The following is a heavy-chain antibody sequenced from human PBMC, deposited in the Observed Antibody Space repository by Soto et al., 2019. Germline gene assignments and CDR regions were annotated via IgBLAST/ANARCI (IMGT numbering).Heavy chain of an antibody. CDR1: SGSISSGDYY. D-gene: IGHD4-17*01. V-gene: IGHV4-30-4*01. CDR3: ARDLGDYGDYGAFDI. Sequence: QVQLQESGPGLVKPSQTLSLTCTVSSGSISSGDYYWSWIRQPPGKGLEWIGYIYFSASTYYNPSLKSRVTISVDTCKNQFSLKLSTVTAADTAVYYCARDLGDYGDYGAFDIWGQGTMVTVSS. J-gene: IGHJ3*02. CDR2: IYFSAST.